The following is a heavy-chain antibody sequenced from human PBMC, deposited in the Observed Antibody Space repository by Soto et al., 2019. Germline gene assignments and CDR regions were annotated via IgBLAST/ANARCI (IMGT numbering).Heavy chain of an antibody. J-gene: IGHJ6*03. Sequence: GASVKVSCKASGYTFTSYYMHWVRQAPGQGLEWMGIINPSGGSTSYAQKFQGRVTMTRDTSTSTVYMELSSLRSEDTAVYYCARDPYDFWSGYLYYYYMDVWGKGTTVTVSS. D-gene: IGHD3-3*01. V-gene: IGHV1-46*03. CDR1: GYTFTSYY. CDR2: INPSGGST. CDR3: ARDPYDFWSGYLYYYYMDV.